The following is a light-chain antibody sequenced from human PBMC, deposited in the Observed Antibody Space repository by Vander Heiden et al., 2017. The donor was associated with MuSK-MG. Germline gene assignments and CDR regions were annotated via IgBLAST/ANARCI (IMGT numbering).Light chain of an antibody. CDR1: QSVSSN. CDR2: GAS. CDR3: QQYNNWPPKFT. V-gene: IGKV3-15*01. Sequence: IVMPQSPATLSVSPGESATLSCRASQSVSSNLAWYQQKPGQAPRLLIYGASTRATGIPARFSGSGSGTEFTLTISSLQSEDFAVYYCQQYNNWPPKFTFGPGTKVDIK. J-gene: IGKJ3*01.